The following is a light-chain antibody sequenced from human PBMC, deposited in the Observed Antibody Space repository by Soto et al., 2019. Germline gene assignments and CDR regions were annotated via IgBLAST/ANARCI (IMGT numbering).Light chain of an antibody. J-gene: IGKJ4*01. Sequence: DIQMTQSPSSLSASVGDRVTITCQASQDISNYLNWYQQKPGKAPKLLIYDASTLETRVPSRFSGSGSGTAFTFTISSLQPEDIATYYCQQYSDLPFTFGGGAKVEIK. CDR3: QQYSDLPFT. V-gene: IGKV1-33*01. CDR2: DAS. CDR1: QDISNY.